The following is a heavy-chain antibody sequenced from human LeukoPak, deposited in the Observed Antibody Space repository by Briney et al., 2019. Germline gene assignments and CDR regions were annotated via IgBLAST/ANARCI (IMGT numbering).Heavy chain of an antibody. D-gene: IGHD5-24*01. Sequence: ASVKVSCKAPGYTFTGYYIHWVRQAPGQGLEWMGWINPISGGTNYAEKFQGRVTTTRDTSINTAYMEVTRLTSDDTAVYYCAREDGSFDYWGQGTLVIVSS. CDR1: GYTFTGYY. J-gene: IGHJ4*02. CDR2: INPISGGT. CDR3: AREDGSFDY. V-gene: IGHV1-2*02.